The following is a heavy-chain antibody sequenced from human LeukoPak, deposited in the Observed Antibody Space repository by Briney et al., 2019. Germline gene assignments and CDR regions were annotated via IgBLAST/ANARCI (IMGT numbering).Heavy chain of an antibody. Sequence: EXXSLTCDVYGGSFSGYYWSWIRQPPGKGLEWIGEINHSGSTNYNPSLKSRVTISVDTSKNQFSLKLSSVTAADTAVYYCARAVDGYKDYYYYMDVWGKGTTVTVSS. CDR2: INHSGST. V-gene: IGHV4-34*01. CDR1: GGSFSGYY. J-gene: IGHJ6*03. D-gene: IGHD5-24*01. CDR3: ARAVDGYKDYYYYMDV.